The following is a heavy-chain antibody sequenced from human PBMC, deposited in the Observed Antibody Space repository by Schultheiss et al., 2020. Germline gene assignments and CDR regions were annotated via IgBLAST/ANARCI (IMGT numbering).Heavy chain of an antibody. D-gene: IGHD3-22*01. CDR3: ARDGATYPPGRYYYDSSDY. V-gene: IGHV1-58*02. CDR1: GFTFTSSA. CDR2: IVVGSGNT. Sequence: AVKVSCKASGFTFTSSAMQWVRQARGQRLEWIGWIVVGSGNTNYAQKFQGRVTMTRDTSISTAYMELSRLRSDDTAVYYCARDGATYPPGRYYYDSSDYWGQGTLVTVSS. J-gene: IGHJ4*02.